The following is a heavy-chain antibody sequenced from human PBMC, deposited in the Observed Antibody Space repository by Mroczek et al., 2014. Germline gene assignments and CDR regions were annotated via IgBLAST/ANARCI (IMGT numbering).Heavy chain of an antibody. CDR3: ARALGRRVGATMGGGFGPP. CDR1: GFTFSSYG. D-gene: IGHD1-26*01. J-gene: IGHJ4*02. V-gene: IGHV3-33*01. CDR2: IWYDGSNK. Sequence: ESGGGVVQPGRSLRLSCAASGFTFSSYGMHWVRQAPGKGLEWVAVIWYDGSNKYYADSVKGRFTISRDNSKNTLYLQMNSLRAEDTAVYYCARALGRRVGATMGGGFGPPGGQGTPGHRLL.